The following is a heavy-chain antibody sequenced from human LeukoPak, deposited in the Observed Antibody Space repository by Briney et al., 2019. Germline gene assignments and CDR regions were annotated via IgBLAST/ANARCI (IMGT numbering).Heavy chain of an antibody. CDR3: ARRWYEALDI. CDR1: GSIFTSYW. CDR2: IYPGDSDT. V-gene: IGHV5-51*01. J-gene: IGHJ3*02. D-gene: IGHD6-13*01. Sequence: GASLQISCKGAGSIFTSYWIACGRPLPGKGLEWMGIIYPGDSDTRYSPSFRGQVTVSADKSISTAYLQWSSLKASDTAMYYCARRWYEALDIWGQGTMVTVSS.